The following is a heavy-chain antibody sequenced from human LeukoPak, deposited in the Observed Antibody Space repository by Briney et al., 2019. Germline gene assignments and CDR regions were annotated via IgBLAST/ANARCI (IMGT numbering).Heavy chain of an antibody. D-gene: IGHD3-10*01. CDR1: GGTFSSYA. J-gene: IGHJ4*02. V-gene: IGHV1-69*06. Sequence: GSSVKVSCKASGGTFSSYAISWVRQAPGQGLEWMGGIIPIFGTANYAQKFQGRVTITADKSTSTAYMELSSLRSEDTAVYYCAREGPRYGSGRKDCWGQGTLVTVSS. CDR2: IIPIFGTA. CDR3: AREGPRYGSGRKDC.